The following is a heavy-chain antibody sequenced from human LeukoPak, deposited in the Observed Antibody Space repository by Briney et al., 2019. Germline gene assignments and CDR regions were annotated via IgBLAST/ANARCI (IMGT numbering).Heavy chain of an antibody. CDR1: GGSFSGYY. Sequence: SETLSLTCTVYGGSFSGYYWSWIRQPPGKGLEWIGEINHRGSTNYNPSLKSRVTISVDTSKNQFSLKLSSVTAADTAVYYCARDLGIAVAGTRWGQGTLVTVSS. CDR2: INHRGST. V-gene: IGHV4-34*01. D-gene: IGHD6-19*01. CDR3: ARDLGIAVAGTR. J-gene: IGHJ4*02.